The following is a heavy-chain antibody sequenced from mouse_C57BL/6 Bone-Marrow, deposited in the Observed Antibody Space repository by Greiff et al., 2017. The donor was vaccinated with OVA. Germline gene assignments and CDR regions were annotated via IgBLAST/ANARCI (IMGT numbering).Heavy chain of an antibody. Sequence: QVQLQQSGPGLVQPSQSLSITCTASGFSFTSYGVHWVRQSPGQGLEWLGVIWSGGSTDNNAAFISSLSISKDNSKSKVFLKMSSLQADDAAIYYCARKDYGSSYWYCDVWGTGTTVTVSS. CDR2: IWSGGST. CDR1: GFSFTSYG. CDR3: ARKDYGSSYWYCDV. D-gene: IGHD1-1*01. J-gene: IGHJ1*03. V-gene: IGHV2-2*01.